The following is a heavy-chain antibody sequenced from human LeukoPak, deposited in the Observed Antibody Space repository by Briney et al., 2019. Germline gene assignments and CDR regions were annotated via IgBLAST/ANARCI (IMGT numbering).Heavy chain of an antibody. CDR1: GFTFSTYW. J-gene: IGHJ4*02. Sequence: GGSLRLSCAASGFTFSTYWMHWVRQAPGKELVWVSRISYDGDNTNYADSVKGRFTISRDNAKNTPYLQMDSLRPEDTAVYYCVLLSLTPGWGQGTLVTVSS. CDR2: ISYDGDNT. V-gene: IGHV3-74*01. CDR3: VLLSLTPG. D-gene: IGHD2-8*01.